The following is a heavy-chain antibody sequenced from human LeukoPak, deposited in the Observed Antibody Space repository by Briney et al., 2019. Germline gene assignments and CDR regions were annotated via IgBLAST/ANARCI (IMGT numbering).Heavy chain of an antibody. Sequence: GGSLRLSCAAFGFTFSRYAMSWVRQAPGKGLEWVSAISGSGGSTYYADSVKGRFTLSRDNSKNTLYLQMNSLRAEDTAVYYCAKDPYYDFWSGYYYFDYWGQGTPVTVSS. V-gene: IGHV3-23*01. CDR3: AKDPYYDFWSGYYYFDY. D-gene: IGHD3-3*01. CDR1: GFTFSRYA. CDR2: ISGSGGST. J-gene: IGHJ4*02.